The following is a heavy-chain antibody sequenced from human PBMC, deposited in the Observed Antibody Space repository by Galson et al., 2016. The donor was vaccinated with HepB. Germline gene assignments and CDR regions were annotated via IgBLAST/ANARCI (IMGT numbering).Heavy chain of an antibody. Sequence: SETLSLTCSVSGGSISSMTYYWVWIRQSPGKGPEWIGSINYSGDTYYDESLKSRVTISVDTSKSQFSLRLRSVTAADTAVYYCARGYLKVDLTLAGSDWFDPWGQGTLVTVSS. J-gene: IGHJ5*02. D-gene: IGHD6-19*01. CDR1: GGSISSMTYY. CDR3: ARGYLKVDLTLAGSDWFDP. CDR2: INYSGDT. V-gene: IGHV4-39*01.